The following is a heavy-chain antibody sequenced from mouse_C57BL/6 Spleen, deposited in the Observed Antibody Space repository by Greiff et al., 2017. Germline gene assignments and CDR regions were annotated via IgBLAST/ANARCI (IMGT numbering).Heavy chain of an antibody. CDR1: GYTFTSYW. J-gene: IGHJ2*01. D-gene: IGHD1-1*01. Sequence: QVQLQQPGAELVKPGASVKLSCTASGYTFTSYWMHWVKQRPGQGLEWIGMIHPNGGSTNYNEKFKSKATLTVDKSSSTAYMQLSSLTSEDSAVYYCARQTTVGDYWGQGTTLTVSS. V-gene: IGHV1-64*01. CDR3: ARQTTVGDY. CDR2: IHPNGGST.